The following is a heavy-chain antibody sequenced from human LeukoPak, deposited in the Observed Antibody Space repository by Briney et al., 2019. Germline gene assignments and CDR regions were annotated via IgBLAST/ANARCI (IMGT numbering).Heavy chain of an antibody. D-gene: IGHD6-13*01. CDR2: IYYSGST. Sequence: SETLSLTCTVSGGSISSSSYYWGWIRQPPGKGLEWIGSIYYSGSTYHNPSLKSRVTISVDTSKNQFSLKLSSVTAADTAVYYWGRDIAAVGLFDYGARGTLFTVSS. J-gene: IGHJ4*02. CDR3: GRDIAAVGLFDY. CDR1: GGSISSSSYY. V-gene: IGHV4-39*07.